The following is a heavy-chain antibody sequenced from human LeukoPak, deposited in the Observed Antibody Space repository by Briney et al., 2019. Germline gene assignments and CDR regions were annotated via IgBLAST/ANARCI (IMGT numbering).Heavy chain of an antibody. D-gene: IGHD2-15*01. CDR2: IKQDGSEK. J-gene: IGHJ6*02. CDR1: GFTFSSYW. V-gene: IGHV3-7*01. Sequence: PGGSLRLSCAASGFTFSSYWMSWVRQAPGKGLEWVANIKQDGSEKYYVDSVKGRFTISRDNAKNSLYLQMNSLRAEDTAVYYCARVGGGSWHDGMDVWGQGTTVTVSS. CDR3: ARVGGGSWHDGMDV.